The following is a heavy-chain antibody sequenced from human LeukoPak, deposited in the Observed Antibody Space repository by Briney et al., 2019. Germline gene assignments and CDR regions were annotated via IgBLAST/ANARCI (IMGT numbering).Heavy chain of an antibody. J-gene: IGHJ3*02. D-gene: IGHD3-9*01. Sequence: GGSLRLSCAASGFTFSSYSMNWVRQAPGKGLEWVSYISSSSSTIYYADSVKGRFTISRDNAKNSLYLQMNSLRAEDTAVYYCARVGAFPELRYFDWFPLGDAFDIWGQGTMVTVSS. V-gene: IGHV3-48*01. CDR3: ARVGAFPELRYFDWFPLGDAFDI. CDR2: ISSSSSTI. CDR1: GFTFSSYS.